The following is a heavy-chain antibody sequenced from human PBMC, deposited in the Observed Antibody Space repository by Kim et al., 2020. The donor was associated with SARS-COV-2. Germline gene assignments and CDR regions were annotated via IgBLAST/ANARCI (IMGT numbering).Heavy chain of an antibody. D-gene: IGHD5-12*01. V-gene: IGHV3-23*01. CDR3: AKGRPYSGYDYFDY. J-gene: IGHJ4*02. Sequence: ADSGKGRFTSSRDNSKNTLYLQMNSLRAEDTAVYYCAKGRPYSGYDYFDYWGQGTLVTVSS.